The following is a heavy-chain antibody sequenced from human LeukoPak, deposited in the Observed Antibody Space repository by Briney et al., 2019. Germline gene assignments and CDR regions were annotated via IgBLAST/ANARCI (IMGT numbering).Heavy chain of an antibody. D-gene: IGHD3-9*01. Sequence: ASVKVSCKASGYTFTSYAMHWVRQAPGQRLEWMGWINAGNGNTKYSQKFQGRVTITRDTSASTAYMELSSLRSEDTAVYYCARESHYDILTGYQSQSYGMDVWGQGTTVTVSS. V-gene: IGHV1-3*01. CDR1: GYTFTSYA. J-gene: IGHJ6*02. CDR3: ARESHYDILTGYQSQSYGMDV. CDR2: INAGNGNT.